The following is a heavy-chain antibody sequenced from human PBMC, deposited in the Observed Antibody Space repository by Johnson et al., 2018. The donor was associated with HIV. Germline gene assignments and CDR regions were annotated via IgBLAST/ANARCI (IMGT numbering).Heavy chain of an antibody. CDR1: GFTFSSYA. V-gene: IGHV3-30-3*01. Sequence: VQLVESGGGVVQPGRSLRLSCVASGFTFSSYAMHWVRQAPGKGLEWVAVISYDGSNKYYADSVKGRFTISRDNSKNTLYLQMNSLRGEDTAVYYCAKVHSSSSNGFDIWGQGTMVTVSS. CDR3: AKVHSSSSNGFDI. CDR2: ISYDGSNK. J-gene: IGHJ3*02. D-gene: IGHD6-6*01.